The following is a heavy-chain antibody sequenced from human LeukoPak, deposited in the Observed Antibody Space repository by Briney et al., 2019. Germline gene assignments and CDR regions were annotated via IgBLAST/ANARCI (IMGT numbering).Heavy chain of an antibody. CDR2: IYSGGST. CDR1: GFTFSSYA. Sequence: GGSLRLSCAASGFTFSSYAMSWVRQAPGKGLEWVSVIYSGGSTYYADSVKGRFTISRDNSKNTLYLQMNSLRAEDTAVYYCARPKRDGYNQIIDYWGQGTLVTVSS. V-gene: IGHV3-66*04. D-gene: IGHD5-12*01. J-gene: IGHJ4*02. CDR3: ARPKRDGYNQIIDY.